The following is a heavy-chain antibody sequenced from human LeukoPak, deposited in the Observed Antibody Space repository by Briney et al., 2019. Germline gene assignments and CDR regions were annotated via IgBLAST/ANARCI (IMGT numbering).Heavy chain of an antibody. D-gene: IGHD2-2*01. CDR1: GYTFTGYY. J-gene: IGHJ4*02. CDR2: FDPEDGET. V-gene: IGHV1-24*01. Sequence: ASVKVSCKASGYTFTGYYMHWVRQAPGKGLEWMGGFDPEDGETIYAQKFQGRVTMTEDTSTDTAYMELSSLRSEDTAVYYCATLKMPSLTSSWGQGTLVTVSS. CDR3: ATLKMPSLTSS.